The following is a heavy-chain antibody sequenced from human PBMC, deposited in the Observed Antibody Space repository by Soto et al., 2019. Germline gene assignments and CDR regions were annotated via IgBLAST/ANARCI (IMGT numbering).Heavy chain of an antibody. D-gene: IGHD6-13*01. Sequence: QVQLVQSGAEVKKPGASVKVSCKASGYTFTSYDINWVRQATGQGLESMGWMNPNSGNTGYAQKFQGRVTMTRNTSISTAYMELSSLRSEDTAVYYCARGHSSSWFPYYYYYGMDVWGQGTTVTVSS. J-gene: IGHJ6*02. CDR3: ARGHSSSWFPYYYYYGMDV. V-gene: IGHV1-8*01. CDR2: MNPNSGNT. CDR1: GYTFTSYD.